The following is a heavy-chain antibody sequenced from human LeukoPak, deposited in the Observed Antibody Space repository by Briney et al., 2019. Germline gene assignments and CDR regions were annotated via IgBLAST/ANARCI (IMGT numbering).Heavy chain of an antibody. CDR2: IYYSGST. V-gene: IGHV4-59*08. Sequence: SETLSLTCTVSGGSISSYYWSWIRQPPGKGLEWIGYIYYSGSTNYNPSLKSRVTISVDASKNQFSLKLSSVTAADTAVYYCARGYDILTGYLYFDYWGQGTLVTVSS. CDR1: GGSISSYY. D-gene: IGHD3-9*01. J-gene: IGHJ4*02. CDR3: ARGYDILTGYLYFDY.